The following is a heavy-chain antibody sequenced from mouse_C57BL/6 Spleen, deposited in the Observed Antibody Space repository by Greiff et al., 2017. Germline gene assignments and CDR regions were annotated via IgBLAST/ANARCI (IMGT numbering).Heavy chain of an antibody. CDR3: ASDYYGSRGNAMDY. V-gene: IGHV1-26*01. Sequence: EVQLQQSGPELVKPGASVKISCKASGYTFTDYYMNWVKQSHGKSLEWIGAINPNNGGTSYNQKFKGKATLTVDKSSSTAYMELRSLTSEDSAVYYCASDYYGSRGNAMDYWGQGTSVTVSS. CDR2: INPNNGGT. D-gene: IGHD1-1*01. J-gene: IGHJ4*01. CDR1: GYTFTDYY.